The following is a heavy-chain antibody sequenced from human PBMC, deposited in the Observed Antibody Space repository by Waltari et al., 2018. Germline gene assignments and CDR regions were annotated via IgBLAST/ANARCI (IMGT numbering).Heavy chain of an antibody. CDR2: IRSKANSYAT. J-gene: IGHJ4*02. CDR3: TRLGYSSGWRDY. D-gene: IGHD6-19*01. Sequence: EVQLVESGGGFVQPGGSLKLSCAASGFTFSGSAMHWVRQASGKGLEWVGRIRSKANSYATAYAASVKGRFTISRDDSKNTAYLQMNSLKTEDTAVYYCTRLGYSSGWRDYWGQGTLVTVSS. CDR1: GFTFSGSA. V-gene: IGHV3-73*01.